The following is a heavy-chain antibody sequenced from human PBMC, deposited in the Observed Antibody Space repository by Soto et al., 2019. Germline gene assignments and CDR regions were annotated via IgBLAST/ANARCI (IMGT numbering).Heavy chain of an antibody. V-gene: IGHV3-7*01. CDR3: ARDLRATVTKYYYHYYGMDV. CDR1: GFTFSSYW. J-gene: IGHJ6*02. Sequence: GGSLRLSCAASGFTFSSYWMSWVRQDPGKGLEWVANIKQDGSEKYYVDSVKGRFTISRDNAKNSLYLQMNSLRAEDTAVYYCARDLRATVTKYYYHYYGMDVWGQGTTVTVSS. CDR2: IKQDGSEK. D-gene: IGHD4-4*01.